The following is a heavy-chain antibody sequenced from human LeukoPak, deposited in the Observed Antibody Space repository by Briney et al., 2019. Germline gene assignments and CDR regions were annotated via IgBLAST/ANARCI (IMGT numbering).Heavy chain of an antibody. V-gene: IGHV4-34*01. J-gene: IGHJ4*02. CDR3: ARARLRYFDWVY. D-gene: IGHD3-9*01. Sequence: PSETLSLTCAVYGGSFSGYYWSWIRQPPGKGLEWIGEINHSGSNNYNPSLDSLFTISVGTSKNQYSLKLSSVTAADTAVYYCARARLRYFDWVYWGQGTRVTVSA. CDR2: INHSGSN. CDR1: GGSFSGYY.